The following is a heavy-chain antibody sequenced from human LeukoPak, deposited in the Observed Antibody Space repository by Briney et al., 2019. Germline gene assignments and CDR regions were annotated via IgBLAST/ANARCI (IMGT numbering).Heavy chain of an antibody. J-gene: IGHJ6*03. CDR1: GGTFSSYA. V-gene: IGHV1-69*06. Sequence: ASVKVSCKASGGTFSSYAISWVRQAPGQGLEWMGGIIPIFGTANYAQKFQGRVTITADKSTSTAYMELSSLRSEDTAVYYCARARGDGYNWNYYYYMDVWGKGTTVTVSS. D-gene: IGHD5-24*01. CDR2: IIPIFGTA. CDR3: ARARGDGYNWNYYYYMDV.